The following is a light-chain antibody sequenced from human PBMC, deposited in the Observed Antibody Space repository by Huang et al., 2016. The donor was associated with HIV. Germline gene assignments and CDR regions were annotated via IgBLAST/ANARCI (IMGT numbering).Light chain of an antibody. Sequence: EIVLTQSPATLSLSPGERATLSCRASQSVSSDLAWYQQKPGQAPRLLIYDASNRATGSPARFSGSGSGTDFTLTISSLEPEDFAVYYCQQRSNFLTFGGGTKVEIK. CDR1: QSVSSD. CDR3: QQRSNFLT. J-gene: IGKJ4*01. V-gene: IGKV3-11*01. CDR2: DAS.